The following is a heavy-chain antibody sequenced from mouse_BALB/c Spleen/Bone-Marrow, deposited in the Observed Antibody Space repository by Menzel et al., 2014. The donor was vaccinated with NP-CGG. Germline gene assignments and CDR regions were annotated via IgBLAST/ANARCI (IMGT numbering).Heavy chain of an antibody. CDR2: IYPGTNST. CDR1: GYTFTSYW. Sequence: QVQLKDSGAELVKPGASVKMSCKASGYTFTSYWMHWVKQRPGQGLEWIGDIYPGTNSTNYNEKFKTKATLTVDTSSSTAYMQLSSPTSEDSAVYYCAREEDFFDYWGQGTTLTVSS. CDR3: AREEDFFDY. J-gene: IGHJ2*01. V-gene: IGHV1-55*01.